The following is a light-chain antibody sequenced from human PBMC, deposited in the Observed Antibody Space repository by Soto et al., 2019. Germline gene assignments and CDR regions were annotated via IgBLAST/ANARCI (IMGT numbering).Light chain of an antibody. CDR3: CSYAGSSTV. V-gene: IGLV2-23*02. J-gene: IGLJ1*01. Sequence: QSVLTQPASVSGSPGQSITISCTGTSSDVGSYNLVSWYQQHPGKAPKLMICEVSKRPSGVSNRFSGSKSGNTASLTISGLQAGDEADYYCCSYAGSSTVFGTGTKVTVL. CDR2: EVS. CDR1: SSDVGSYNL.